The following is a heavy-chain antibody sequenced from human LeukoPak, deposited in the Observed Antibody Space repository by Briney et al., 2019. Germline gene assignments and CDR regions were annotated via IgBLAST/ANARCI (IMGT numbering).Heavy chain of an antibody. CDR2: IGGSGTTI. CDR3: ARARDYGDYPPDY. Sequence: GGSLRLSCAASGFTFNTYSMNWVRQAPGKGLEWVSYIGGSGTTIYYADSVKGRFTISRDNGKKLLHLQMSSLRVEDTAVYYCARARDYGDYPPDYGGQGTLVTVSS. V-gene: IGHV3-48*01. CDR1: GFTFNTYS. J-gene: IGHJ4*02. D-gene: IGHD4-17*01.